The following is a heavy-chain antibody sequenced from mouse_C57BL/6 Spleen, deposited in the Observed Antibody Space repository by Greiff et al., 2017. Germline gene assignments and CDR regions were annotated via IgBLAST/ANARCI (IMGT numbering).Heavy chain of an antibody. J-gene: IGHJ3*01. Sequence: VHVKQSGAELVRPGSSVKMSCKTSGYTFTSYGINWVKQRPGQGLEWIGYIYIGNGYTEYNEKFKGKATLTSDTSSSTAYMQLSSLTSEDSAIYFCARESTMVTREFAYWGQGTLVTVSA. CDR3: ARESTMVTREFAY. D-gene: IGHD2-2*01. V-gene: IGHV1-58*01. CDR1: GYTFTSYG. CDR2: IYIGNGYT.